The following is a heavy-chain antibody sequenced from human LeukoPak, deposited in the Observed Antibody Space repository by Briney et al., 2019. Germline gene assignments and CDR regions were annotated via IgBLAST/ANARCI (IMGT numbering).Heavy chain of an antibody. CDR1: GFTFSSYG. D-gene: IGHD3-10*01. V-gene: IGHV3-30*02. CDR2: IRHDGSNK. J-gene: IGHJ4*02. Sequence: PGGSLRLSCAASGFTFSSYGIHWVRQAPSKGLEWVAFIRHDGSNKYFMDSVKGRFTISRDNSKNTLCLQMNSLRVDDTAVYYCARDHHGTGSYFEYWGQGILVTVSS. CDR3: ARDHHGTGSYFEY.